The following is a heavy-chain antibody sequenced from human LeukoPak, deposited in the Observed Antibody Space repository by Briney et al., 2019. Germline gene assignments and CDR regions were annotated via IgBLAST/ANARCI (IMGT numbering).Heavy chain of an antibody. Sequence: SETLSLTCTVSGGSISSSSYYWGWIRQPPGKGLEWIGSIYYSGSTYYNPSLKSRVTISVDTSKNQFSLKLSSVTAAGTAVYYCARHVGGTMIVGPTDYWGQGTLVTVSS. V-gene: IGHV4-39*01. J-gene: IGHJ4*02. D-gene: IGHD3-22*01. CDR3: ARHVGGTMIVGPTDY. CDR1: GGSISSSSYY. CDR2: IYYSGST.